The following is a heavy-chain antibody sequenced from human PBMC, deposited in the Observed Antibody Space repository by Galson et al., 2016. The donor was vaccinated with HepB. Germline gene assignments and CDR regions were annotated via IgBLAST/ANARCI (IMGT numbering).Heavy chain of an antibody. CDR1: GGSISSDYY. CDR3: ATGIVVAGKYYYYYMDV. D-gene: IGHD6-19*01. Sequence: ETLSLTCIVSGGSISSDYYWGWIRQPPGRGLEWIGSIYSSEGTYYNPSLKSRVTISVDTSKNQFSLRLNSVTAAETGVYYCATGIVVAGKYYYYYMDVWGKGTTVTVSS. V-gene: IGHV4-39*01. J-gene: IGHJ6*03. CDR2: IYSSEGT.